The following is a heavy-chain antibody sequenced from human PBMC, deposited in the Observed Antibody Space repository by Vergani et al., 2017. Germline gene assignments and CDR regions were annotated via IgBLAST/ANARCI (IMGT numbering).Heavy chain of an antibody. V-gene: IGHV4-39*01. J-gene: IGHJ5*02. CDR3: ARGLTDYDSGWYSPGWFDP. CDR1: GGSVTSTSYH. D-gene: IGHD6-19*01. CDR2: LYNPGKT. Sequence: QLQLKESGPGLVKPSETLSLTCDVSGGSVTSTSYHWAWIRLPPGKGLEWIGSLYNPGKTYYNSSPESRLSLSVDTSTNQFFMRLNSVTAADTAVYYCARGLTDYDSGWYSPGWFDPWGQGITAIVSS.